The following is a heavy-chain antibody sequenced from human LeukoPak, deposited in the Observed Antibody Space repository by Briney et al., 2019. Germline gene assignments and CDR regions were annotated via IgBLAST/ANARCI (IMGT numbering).Heavy chain of an antibody. V-gene: IGHV3-66*01. D-gene: IGHD2-8*02. Sequence: GGSLRLSCAASGFTVSSNYMTWVRQAPGKGLEWVSVILGGGGTYYADSVKGRFTISRDNSKNTLYLQMNGLRAEDTAVYYCARGLVLTYYYFESWGQGTLVTVSS. CDR3: ARGLVLTYYYFES. J-gene: IGHJ4*02. CDR2: ILGGGGT. CDR1: GFTVSSNY.